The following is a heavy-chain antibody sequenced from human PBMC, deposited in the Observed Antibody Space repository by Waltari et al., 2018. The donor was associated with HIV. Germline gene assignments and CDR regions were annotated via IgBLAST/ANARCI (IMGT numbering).Heavy chain of an antibody. Sequence: EVQLVESGGGLVPPGGSLRLSCAASGFTFSGYWMSWVRQAPGKGLEWVANINQDGGDKYYVESVKGRFTISRDNAKNSLYLQMNSLRAEDTALYYCARDYASSVAGTGYWGQGTLVTVSS. CDR3: ARDYASSVAGTGY. V-gene: IGHV3-7*01. CDR1: GFTFSGYW. J-gene: IGHJ4*02. D-gene: IGHD6-19*01. CDR2: INQDGGDK.